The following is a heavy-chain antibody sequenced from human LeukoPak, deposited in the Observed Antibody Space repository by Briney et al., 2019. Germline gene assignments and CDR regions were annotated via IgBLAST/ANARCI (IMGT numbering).Heavy chain of an antibody. CDR3: ARAPSSGIPYYYGMDV. V-gene: IGHV4-59*01. CDR2: IYHTGST. CDR1: GGSISSYY. J-gene: IGHJ6*02. D-gene: IGHD3-10*01. Sequence: SETLSLTCTVSGGSISSYYWSWIRQPPGKGLEWIGYIYHTGSTNYNPSLNSRVTISVDTSKSQFSLRLTSVTAADTAVYYCARAPSSGIPYYYGMDVWGQGTTVTVSS.